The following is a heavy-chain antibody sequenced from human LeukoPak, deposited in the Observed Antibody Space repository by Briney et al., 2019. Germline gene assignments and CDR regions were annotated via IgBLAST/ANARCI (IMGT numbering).Heavy chain of an antibody. CDR3: AKDSLTIAAAGLFDY. CDR2: ISYDGSNK. CDR1: GFTFSSYG. V-gene: IGHV3-30*18. D-gene: IGHD6-13*01. Sequence: PGGSLRLSCAASGFTFSSYGMHWVRQAPGKGLEWVAVISYDGSNKYYADSVKGRFTISRDNSKNTLYLQMNSLRAEDTAVYYCAKDSLTIAAAGLFDYWGQGTLVTVSS. J-gene: IGHJ4*02.